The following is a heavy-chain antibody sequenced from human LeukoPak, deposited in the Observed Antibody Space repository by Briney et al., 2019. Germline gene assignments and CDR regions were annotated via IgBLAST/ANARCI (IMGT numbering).Heavy chain of an antibody. J-gene: IGHJ5*02. CDR3: VRKPAYAWNDRTCFDP. CDR2: TYYRSEWYN. Sequence: SQTLSLTCAISGDIVSSNRAAWNWIRQSPSRGLEWLGRTYYRSEWYNDYAISVKGRMTIYSDTSKNQFSLQLNSVTPEDTAVYYGVRKPAYAWNDRTCFDPGGQETLVTVSS. D-gene: IGHD1-1*01. V-gene: IGHV6-1*01. CDR1: GDIVSSNRAA.